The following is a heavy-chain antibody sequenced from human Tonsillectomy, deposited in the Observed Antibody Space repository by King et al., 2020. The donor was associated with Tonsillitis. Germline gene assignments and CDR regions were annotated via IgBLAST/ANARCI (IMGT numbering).Heavy chain of an antibody. CDR3: ARLGYCSSTSCYGYYYYGMDV. V-gene: IGHV1-18*01. D-gene: IGHD2-2*01. Sequence: QLVQSGAEVKKPGASVKVSCKASGYTFTSYGISWVRQAPGQGLEWMGWISAYNGNTNYAQKLQGRVTMTTDTSTSTAYMELRSRRSDDTAVYYCARLGYCSSTSCYGYYYYGMDVWGQGTTVTVSS. CDR2: ISAYNGNT. CDR1: GYTFTSYG. J-gene: IGHJ6*02.